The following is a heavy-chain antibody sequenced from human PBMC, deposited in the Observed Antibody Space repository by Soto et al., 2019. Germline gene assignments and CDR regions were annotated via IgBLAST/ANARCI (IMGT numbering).Heavy chain of an antibody. D-gene: IGHD3-3*01. CDR1: GSTFSSYG. V-gene: IGHV3-30*18. CDR3: AKDQKYYDFWSGYYNAGGYYYYGMDV. CDR2: ISYDGSNK. J-gene: IGHJ6*04. Sequence: GGSLRLSCAASGSTFSSYGMHWVRQAPGKGLEWVAVISYDGSNKYYADSVKGRFTISRDNSKNTLYLQMNSLRAEDTAVYYCAKDQKYYDFWSGYYNAGGYYYYGMDVWGKGTTVTVSS.